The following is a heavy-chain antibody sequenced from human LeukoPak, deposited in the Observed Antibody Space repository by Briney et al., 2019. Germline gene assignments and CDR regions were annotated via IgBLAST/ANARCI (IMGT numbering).Heavy chain of an antibody. V-gene: IGHV3-21*04. CDR2: IGTDGYS. J-gene: IGHJ4*02. CDR3: AKAVSDCLPYSCSKGYFDH. CDR1: GFTFSTYE. Sequence: GASLRLSCAASGFTFSTYEMNWVRQAPGKGLEWVSSIGTDGYSYSAVSVKGRFTISRDNAKNSLYLQMNSLRVEDTAFYYCAKAVSDCLPYSCSKGYFDHWGQGALVTVSS. D-gene: IGHD2-2*01.